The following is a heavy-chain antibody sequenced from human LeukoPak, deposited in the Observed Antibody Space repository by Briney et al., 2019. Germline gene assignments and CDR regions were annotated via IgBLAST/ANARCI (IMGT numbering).Heavy chain of an antibody. V-gene: IGHV3-30*18. CDR3: AKGLRGDLY. D-gene: IGHD3-16*01. CDR1: GFTFSSYA. J-gene: IGHJ4*02. Sequence: PGGSPRLSCAASGFTFSSYAMSWVRQAPGKGLGWVAVISYDGSNKYYADSVKGRFTISRDNSKNTLYLQMNSLRAEDTAVYYCAKGLRGDLYWGQGTLVTVSS. CDR2: ISYDGSNK.